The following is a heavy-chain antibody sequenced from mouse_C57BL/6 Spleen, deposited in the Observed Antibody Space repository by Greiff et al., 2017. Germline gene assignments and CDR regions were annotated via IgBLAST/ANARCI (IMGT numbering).Heavy chain of an antibody. J-gene: IGHJ4*01. Sequence: QVQLQQPGAELVRPGSSVKMSCKASGYTFTSYWMHWVKQRPIQGLEWIGNIDPSDSETNYNQKFKDKATLTVDTSSSTAYMQLSSLTSEDSAVYYCARWSFFYDGYYNAMDYWGQGTSVTVSS. CDR3: ARWSFFYDGYYNAMDY. V-gene: IGHV1-52*01. D-gene: IGHD2-3*01. CDR2: IDPSDSET. CDR1: GYTFTSYW.